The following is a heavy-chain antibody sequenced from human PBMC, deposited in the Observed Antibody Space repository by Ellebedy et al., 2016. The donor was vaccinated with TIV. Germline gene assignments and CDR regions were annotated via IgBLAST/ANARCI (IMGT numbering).Heavy chain of an antibody. CDR2: ISGSSTDT. D-gene: IGHD4-17*01. V-gene: IGHV3-11*05. J-gene: IGHJ3*02. Sequence: GGSLRLXXAASRFIFSDYYMSWIRQAPGKGLEWISHISGSSTDTNYADSVKGRFTISRDNAKNSLYLQMNSLRAEDTAVYYCARGYGDYEGAFDIWGQGTMVTVSS. CDR3: ARGYGDYEGAFDI. CDR1: RFIFSDYY.